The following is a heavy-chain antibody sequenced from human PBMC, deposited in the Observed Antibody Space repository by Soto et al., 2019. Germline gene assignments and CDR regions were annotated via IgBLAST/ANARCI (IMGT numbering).Heavy chain of an antibody. CDR1: GFTFSSYW. CDR2: IKQDGSEK. CDR3: ARDFTYGDYTPGDFDY. Sequence: GGSLRLSCAASGFTFSSYWMSWVRQAPGKGLEWVANIKQDGSEKYYVDSVKGRFTISRDNAKNSLYLQMNSLRAEDTAVYYCARDFTYGDYTPGDFDYWGQGTLVTVSS. D-gene: IGHD4-17*01. V-gene: IGHV3-7*01. J-gene: IGHJ4*02.